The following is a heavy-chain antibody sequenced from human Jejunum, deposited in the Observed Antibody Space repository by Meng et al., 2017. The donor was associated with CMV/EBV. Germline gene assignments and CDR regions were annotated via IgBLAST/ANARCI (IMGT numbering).Heavy chain of an antibody. CDR2: IYYTGSR. V-gene: IGHV4-61*02. CDR3: ATYRKGDGGRGS. J-gene: IGHJ5*02. CDR1: GDSVSSGNNH. D-gene: IGHD3-16*01. Sequence: QVQLQESGPGLVKPSQTLSLTCAVSGDSVSSGNNHWSWIRQPAGKGLEWIGQIYYTGSRYYNPSLESRLTMSVDTSRNVFTLKLSSVTAADTAVYYCATYRKGDGGRGSWGQGALVTVSS.